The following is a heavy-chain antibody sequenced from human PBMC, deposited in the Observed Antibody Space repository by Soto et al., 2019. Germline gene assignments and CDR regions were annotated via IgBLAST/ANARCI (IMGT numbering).Heavy chain of an antibody. CDR3: ARRRWGDAFDI. J-gene: IGHJ3*02. Sequence: QVQLVESGGGVVQPGRSLRLSCAASGFTFSSCGMHWVRQAPGKGLEWVAVIWYDGSNKYYADSVKGRFTISRDNSKNTLYLQMNSLRAEDTAVYYCARRRWGDAFDIWGQGTMVTVSS. CDR2: IWYDGSNK. D-gene: IGHD3-16*01. V-gene: IGHV3-33*01. CDR1: GFTFSSCG.